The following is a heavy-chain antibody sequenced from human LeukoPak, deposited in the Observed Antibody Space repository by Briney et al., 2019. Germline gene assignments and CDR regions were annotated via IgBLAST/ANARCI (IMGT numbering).Heavy chain of an antibody. V-gene: IGHV1-69*06. D-gene: IGHD5-18*01. CDR3: VRYSYGNDYFDY. Sequence: ASVKVSCKASGGTFSSYAISWVRQAPGQGLEWMGGIIPIFGTANYAQKFQGRVTITADKSTSTAYMELSSLRSEDTAVYYCVRYSYGNDYFDYWGQGTLDTVSS. CDR2: IIPIFGTA. J-gene: IGHJ4*02. CDR1: GGTFSSYA.